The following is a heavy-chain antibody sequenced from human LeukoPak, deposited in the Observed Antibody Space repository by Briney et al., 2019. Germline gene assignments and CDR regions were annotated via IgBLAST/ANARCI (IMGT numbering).Heavy chain of an antibody. CDR2: ISAYNGNT. V-gene: IGHV1-18*01. D-gene: IGHD1-26*01. J-gene: IGHJ4*02. CDR1: GYTFTSYG. Sequence: ASVKVSCKASGYTFTSYGISWVRQAPGQGLEWMGWISAYNGNTNYAQKLQGRVAMTTDTSTSTAYMELRSLRPDDTAVYYCARLPSIVGAIDYWGQGTLVTVSS. CDR3: ARLPSIVGAIDY.